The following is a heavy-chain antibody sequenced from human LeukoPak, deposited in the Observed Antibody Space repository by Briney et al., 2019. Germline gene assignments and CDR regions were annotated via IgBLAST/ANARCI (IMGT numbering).Heavy chain of an antibody. CDR1: GASLSSYY. Sequence: SETLSLTCTVSGASLSSYYWSWIRQTPGKGLEWIGYIYYSGTTYYNPSFQRRVTISVDVSKNQFSLKLRSVTAADTAVYYCAREGYASGWNDYWGQGILVTVSS. D-gene: IGHD6-19*01. CDR2: IYYSGTT. CDR3: AREGYASGWNDY. J-gene: IGHJ4*02. V-gene: IGHV4-59*01.